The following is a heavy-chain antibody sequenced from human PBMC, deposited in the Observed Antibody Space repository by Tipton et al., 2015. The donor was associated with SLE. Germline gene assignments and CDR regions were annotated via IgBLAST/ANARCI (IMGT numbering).Heavy chain of an antibody. D-gene: IGHD2-2*01. J-gene: IGHJ6*02. CDR1: GFTFSHYA. V-gene: IGHV3-23*01. CDR2: ITSSGGST. CDR3: AKLPVRLLWDGMDV. Sequence: SLRLSCAASGFTFSHYAMSWVRLAPGKGLEWVSTITSSGGSTYYADSVKGRFTISRDNSNDTLYLQMNSLRAEDTAIYYCAKLPVRLLWDGMDVWGQGTTVTVSS.